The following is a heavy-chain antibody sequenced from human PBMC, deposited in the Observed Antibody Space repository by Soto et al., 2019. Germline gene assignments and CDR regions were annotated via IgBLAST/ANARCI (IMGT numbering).Heavy chain of an antibody. V-gene: IGHV4-4*02. D-gene: IGHD3-22*01. CDR1: GGSISSSNW. CDR3: ARNGGPYYYDSSGYYY. Sequence: SETLSLTCAVSGGSISSSNWWSWVRQPPGKGLEWIGEIYHSGSTNYNPSLKSRVTISVDKSKNQFSLKLSSVTAADTAVYYCARNGGPYYYDSSGYYYWGQGTLVTVSS. CDR2: IYHSGST. J-gene: IGHJ4*02.